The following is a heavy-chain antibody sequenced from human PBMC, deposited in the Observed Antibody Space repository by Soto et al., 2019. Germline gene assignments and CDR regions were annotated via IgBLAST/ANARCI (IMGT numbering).Heavy chain of an antibody. V-gene: IGHV1-69*06. D-gene: IGHD2-15*01. CDR2: IIPIFGTP. J-gene: IGHJ5*02. Sequence: ASVKVSCKASGGTFSTYTFSWVRQAPGQGLEWMGRIIPIFGTPYYAQKFQGRVTITADKSTSTVYMEPSSLGSDDTAVYFCARGLECRGYCLDKPTWFGPWGQGTLVTVSS. CDR3: ARGLECRGYCLDKPTWFGP. CDR1: GGTFSTYT.